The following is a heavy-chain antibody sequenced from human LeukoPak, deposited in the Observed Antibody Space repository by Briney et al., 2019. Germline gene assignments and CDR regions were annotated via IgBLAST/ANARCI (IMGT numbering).Heavy chain of an antibody. D-gene: IGHD3-16*01. V-gene: IGHV4-31*03. J-gene: IGHJ4*02. CDR2: IYYSGST. CDR1: GGSLSSGGYY. CDR3: ARDPGDYLFDY. Sequence: SETQSLTCTVSGGSLSSGGYYWSWIRQHPGKGLEWIGYIYYSGSTYYNPSLKSRVTISVDTSKNQFSLKLSSVTATDTAVYYCARDPGDYLFDYWGQGTLVTVSS.